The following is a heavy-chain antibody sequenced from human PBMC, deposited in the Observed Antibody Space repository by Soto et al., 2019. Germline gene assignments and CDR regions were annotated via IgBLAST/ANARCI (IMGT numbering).Heavy chain of an antibody. J-gene: IGHJ6*03. V-gene: IGHV4-34*01. Sequence: SETLCLTCAVYGGSFSGYYWSWIRQPPGKGLKRIGEINHSGSTNYNPSLKSRVTISVDTSKNQFSLKLSSVTAADTAVYYCARCHAPRIMIFGVAPRTYYYYMDVWGKGTTVTVSS. CDR3: ARCHAPRIMIFGVAPRTYYYYMDV. CDR2: INHSGST. CDR1: GGSFSGYY. D-gene: IGHD3-3*01.